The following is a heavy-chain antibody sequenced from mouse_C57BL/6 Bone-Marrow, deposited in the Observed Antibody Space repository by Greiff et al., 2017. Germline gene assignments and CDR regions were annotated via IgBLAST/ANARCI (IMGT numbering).Heavy chain of an antibody. CDR3: AIRRYYYDEN. CDR1: GYTFTSYW. D-gene: IGHD2-4*01. Sequence: QVQLQQSGTELVKPGASVKLSCKASGYTFTSYWMHWVKQRPGQGLEWIGNINPSNGGTNYNEKFKSKATLTVDKTSCTAYMQLSSLPYEDSADYSCAIRRYYYDENWGQGTLGTVSA. J-gene: IGHJ3*01. V-gene: IGHV1-53*01. CDR2: INPSNGGT.